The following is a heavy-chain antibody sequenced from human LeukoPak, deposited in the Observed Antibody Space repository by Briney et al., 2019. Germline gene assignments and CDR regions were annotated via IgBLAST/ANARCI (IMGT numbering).Heavy chain of an antibody. CDR3: ASPLDEETYYYYYYMDV. V-gene: IGHV3-33*01. J-gene: IGHJ6*03. D-gene: IGHD5-24*01. Sequence: GGSLRLSCAASGFTFSSYGMHWVRQAPGKGLEWVAVIWYDGSNKYYADSVKGRFTISRDNSKNTLYLQMNSLRAEDTAVYYCASPLDEETYYYYYYMDVWGKGTTVTVSS. CDR1: GFTFSSYG. CDR2: IWYDGSNK.